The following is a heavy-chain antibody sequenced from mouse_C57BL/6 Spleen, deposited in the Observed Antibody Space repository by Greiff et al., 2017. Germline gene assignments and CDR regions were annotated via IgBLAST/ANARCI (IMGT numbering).Heavy chain of an antibody. CDR3: ARDDYFDY. J-gene: IGHJ2*01. Sequence: QVQLQQPGAELVRPGTSVKLSCKASGYTFTSYWMHWVKQRPGQGLEWIGVIDPSDSYTNYNQKFKGKATLTVDTSSSTAYMQLSSLTSEDSAVYYCARDDYFDYWGQGTTLPVSS. V-gene: IGHV1-59*01. CDR1: GYTFTSYW. CDR2: IDPSDSYT.